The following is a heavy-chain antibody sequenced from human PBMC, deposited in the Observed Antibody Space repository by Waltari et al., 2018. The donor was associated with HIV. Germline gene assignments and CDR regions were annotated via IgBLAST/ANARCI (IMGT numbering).Heavy chain of an antibody. V-gene: IGHV3-48*02. CDR2: ISSSSRTI. CDR1: GFSFSSHS. D-gene: IGHD1-26*01. CDR3: ARDPRNIVGDHFDY. J-gene: IGHJ4*02. Sequence: EVQLVESGGGLVQPGGSLRLSCAASGFSFSSHSMNWVRQAPGKGLEWVSYISSSSRTIYYADSVKGRFTISRDNAQNSLYLQMNSLRDEDTAVYYCARDPRNIVGDHFDYWGQGTLVTVSS.